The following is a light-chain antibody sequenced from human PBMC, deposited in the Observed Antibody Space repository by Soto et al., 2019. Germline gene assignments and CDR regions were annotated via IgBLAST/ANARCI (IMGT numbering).Light chain of an antibody. CDR3: SSFASTHTYV. V-gene: IGLV2-14*01. CDR1: SSDVGFYNH. CDR2: EVN. J-gene: IGLJ1*01. Sequence: SALTQPASVSGSPGQSITISCTGTSSDVGFYNHVSWYQQHPGKAPKLLIYEVNNRPSGVSHRFSGSKSGNTASLTISGLQAEDEADYYCSSFASTHTYVFGTGTKVTVL.